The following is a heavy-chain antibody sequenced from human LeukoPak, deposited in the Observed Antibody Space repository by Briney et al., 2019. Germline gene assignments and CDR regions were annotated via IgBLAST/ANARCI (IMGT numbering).Heavy chain of an antibody. CDR1: GGSISSSSYY. V-gene: IGHV4-39*01. D-gene: IGHD3-22*01. CDR3: ARHPSSRYYYDSSGHWFDP. CDR2: IYYSGST. J-gene: IGHJ5*02. Sequence: SETLSLTCTVSGGSISSSSYYWGWIRQPPGKGLEWIGSIYYSGSTYYNPSLKSRVTISVDTSKNQFSLKLSSVTAADTAVYYCARHPSSRYYYDSSGHWFDPWGQGTLVTVSS.